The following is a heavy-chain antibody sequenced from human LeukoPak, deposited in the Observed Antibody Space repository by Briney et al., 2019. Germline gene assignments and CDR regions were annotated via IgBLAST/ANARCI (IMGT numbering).Heavy chain of an antibody. CDR2: ISSRGSDT. CDR3: ASGEGSGSDY. J-gene: IGHJ4*02. D-gene: IGHD3-10*01. CDR1: RFPFSDYH. Sequence: GGSLRLSCAASRFPFSDYHMTWIRQAPGKGLEWIAYISSRGSDTYYADSVKSRFTISRDNAKNSVYLQINSLRAEDKAVYYCASGEGSGSDYWGQGTLVTVSS. V-gene: IGHV3-11*04.